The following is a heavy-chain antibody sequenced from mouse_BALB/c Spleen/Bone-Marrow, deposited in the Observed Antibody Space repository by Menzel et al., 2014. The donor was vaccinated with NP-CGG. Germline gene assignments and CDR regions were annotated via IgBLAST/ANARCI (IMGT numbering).Heavy chain of an antibody. D-gene: IGHD2-1*01. Sequence: QVQLQQSGAELAKPGASVKMSCKASGYTFTSYWMHWVKQRPGQGLEWIGYINPSTGYTEYNQKFKDKATLTADKSSSTAYKQLSSLTSEASAVYYCASPYGNYDAMDYWGQGTSVTVSS. J-gene: IGHJ4*01. V-gene: IGHV1-7*01. CDR3: ASPYGNYDAMDY. CDR1: GYTFTSYW. CDR2: INPSTGYT.